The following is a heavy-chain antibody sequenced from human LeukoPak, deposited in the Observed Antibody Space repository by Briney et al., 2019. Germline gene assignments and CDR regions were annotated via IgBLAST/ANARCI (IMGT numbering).Heavy chain of an antibody. V-gene: IGHV1-18*01. CDR3: ARTDIVVVAATPGYFQH. J-gene: IGHJ1*01. Sequence: GASVKVSCKASGYTFTSYGITWVRQAPGQGLEWMGWISTYNGKTNYAQKLQGRVTMTTDTSTSTAYMELRSLRSDDTAVYYCARTDIVVVAATPGYFQHWGQGTLVTVSS. CDR2: ISTYNGKT. CDR1: GYTFTSYG. D-gene: IGHD2-15*01.